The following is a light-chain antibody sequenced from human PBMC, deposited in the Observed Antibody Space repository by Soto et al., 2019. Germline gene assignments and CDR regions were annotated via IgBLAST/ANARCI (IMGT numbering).Light chain of an antibody. J-gene: IGKJ2*01. CDR2: AAS. CDR1: QDISSS. Sequence: IQLTQSPSSLSASVGDRVTITCRASQDISSSLAWYQQRPGNAPKLLIYAASTLQSGVTSRFSGGGSGTDFTLTITSLQPEDLGTYYCQQQGPFGQGTKLEIK. V-gene: IGKV1-9*01. CDR3: QQQGP.